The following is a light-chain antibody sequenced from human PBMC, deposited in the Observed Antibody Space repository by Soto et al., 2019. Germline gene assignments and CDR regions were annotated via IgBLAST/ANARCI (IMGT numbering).Light chain of an antibody. V-gene: IGKV2-40*01. J-gene: IGKJ4*01. Sequence: DTVMAQSPLSLPVTRGEPASISCRSRQRLVDSDDGNTYLDWYLQKPGQSPQLLIYTVSYRASGVPDRFSGSGSGTDFTLKISRVEAEDVGVYYCMQRIEFPLTFSGGTKVDI. CDR3: MQRIEFPLT. CDR2: TVS. CDR1: QRLVDSDDGNTY.